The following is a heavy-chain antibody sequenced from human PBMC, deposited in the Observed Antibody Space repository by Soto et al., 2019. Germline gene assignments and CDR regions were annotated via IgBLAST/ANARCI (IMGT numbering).Heavy chain of an antibody. Sequence: QVQLVQSGAEVKNPGASVKVSCKASGYTFTRYGIGWARQAPGQGLEWMGWINTYNGNTNYAQNVQGRVNLTTDPSTSTADMELRSLRSNDTAIYYCAMVDVYVTPSPQDVWGQGTTVIVSS. J-gene: IGHJ6*02. D-gene: IGHD3-16*01. CDR3: AMVDVYVTPSPQDV. CDR1: GYTFTRYG. CDR2: INTYNGNT. V-gene: IGHV1-18*01.